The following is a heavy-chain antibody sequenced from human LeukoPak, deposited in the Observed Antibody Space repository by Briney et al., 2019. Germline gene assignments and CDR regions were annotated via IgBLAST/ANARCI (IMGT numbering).Heavy chain of an antibody. J-gene: IGHJ4*02. CDR2: IYHSGST. V-gene: IGHV4-59*12. D-gene: IGHD5-24*01. Sequence: SETLSLTCTVSGVSISYYYWGWVRQPPGKGLQWIGYIYHSGSTSYNPSLKSRVTISVDTSKNQFSLKLSSVTAADTAVYYCARGVRPRDGYNQRFFVYWGQGTLVTVSS. CDR3: ARGVRPRDGYNQRFFVY. CDR1: GVSISYYY.